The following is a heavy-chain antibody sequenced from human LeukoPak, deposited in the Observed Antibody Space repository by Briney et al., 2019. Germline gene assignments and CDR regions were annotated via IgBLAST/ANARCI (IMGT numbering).Heavy chain of an antibody. CDR3: AREWSLMSYFDY. CDR1: GGSISSGSYY. J-gene: IGHJ4*02. D-gene: IGHD3-22*01. CDR2: IYTSGST. Sequence: SETLSLTCTVSGGSISSGSYYWSWIRQPAGKGLEWIGRIYTSGSTNYNPSLKSRVTISVDTSKNQFSLKLSSVTAADTAVYYCAREWSLMSYFDYWGQGTLVTVSS. V-gene: IGHV4-61*02.